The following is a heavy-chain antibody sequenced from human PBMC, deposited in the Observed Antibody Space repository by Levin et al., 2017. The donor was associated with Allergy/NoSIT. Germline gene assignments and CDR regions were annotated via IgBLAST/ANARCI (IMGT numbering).Heavy chain of an antibody. CDR1: GYSISSGYY. CDR2: IYHSGST. CDR3: ARGSSGSYLPDDY. Sequence: SETLSLTCAVSGYSISSGYYWGWIRQPPGKGLEWIGSIYHSGSTYYNPSLKSRVTISVDTSKNQFSLKLSSVTAAGTAVYYCARGSSGSYLPDDYWGQGTLVTVSS. J-gene: IGHJ4*02. D-gene: IGHD1-26*01. V-gene: IGHV4-38-2*01.